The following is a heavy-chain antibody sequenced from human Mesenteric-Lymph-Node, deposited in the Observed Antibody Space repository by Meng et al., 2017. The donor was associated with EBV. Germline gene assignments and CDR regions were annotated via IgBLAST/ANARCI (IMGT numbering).Heavy chain of an antibody. D-gene: IGHD2-21*01. CDR2: IYYSGST. V-gene: IGHV4-39*07. CDR1: GGSISSSSSY. J-gene: IGHJ5*01. CDR3: ARDRDIVVPRGFDP. Sequence: QLPLQESGPGLVKPSETLSLTCTVSGGSISSSSSYWGWIRQPPGKGLEWIGNIYYSGSTYYNPSLKSRLTVSVDTSKNQFSLKLSSVTAADTAMYYCARDRDIVVPRGFDPWGQGTLVTVSS.